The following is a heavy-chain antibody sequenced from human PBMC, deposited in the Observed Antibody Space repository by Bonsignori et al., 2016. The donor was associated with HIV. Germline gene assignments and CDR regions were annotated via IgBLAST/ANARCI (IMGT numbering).Heavy chain of an antibody. V-gene: IGHV3-23*04. Sequence: EIQLVESGGGLVQPGGTLRLSCAASGFLFSKFGMTWVRQAPGKGLEWVSAISVNTVHTYYVDSVKGRFTISRDDSKNTLYLQMNSLRAEDTAIYYCVKDMFDASGLGDYWGQGTLV. D-gene: IGHD3-22*01. CDR1: GFLFSKFG. J-gene: IGHJ4*02. CDR3: VKDMFDASGLGDY. CDR2: ISVNTVHT.